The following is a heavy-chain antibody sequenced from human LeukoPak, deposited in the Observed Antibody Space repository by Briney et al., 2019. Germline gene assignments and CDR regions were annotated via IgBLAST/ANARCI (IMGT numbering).Heavy chain of an antibody. D-gene: IGHD6-6*01. CDR2: ISAYNGNT. Sequence: AASVKVSCKASGYTFIIYGITWVRQSPGQGLEWMGWISAYNGNTNYAQKLQARVTMTTDTSTSTAYMELRSLRSDDTAVYYCARASSLVYYFDYWGQGTLVTVSS. V-gene: IGHV1-18*01. CDR3: ARASSLVYYFDY. CDR1: GYTFIIYG. J-gene: IGHJ4*02.